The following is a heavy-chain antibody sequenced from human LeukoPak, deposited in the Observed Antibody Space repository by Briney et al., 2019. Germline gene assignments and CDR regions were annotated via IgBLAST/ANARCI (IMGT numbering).Heavy chain of an antibody. CDR3: AKALRIAGAAYSYFDY. Sequence: AGGSLRLSCAASGFTFNSYAMSWVRQAPGKGLEWVSAISGSGGSTYYADSVKGRFTISRDNSNSTLYLQIHSLRAEDTAVYYCAKALRIAGAAYSYFDYWGQGTLVTVSS. J-gene: IGHJ4*02. CDR2: ISGSGGST. V-gene: IGHV3-23*01. D-gene: IGHD6-19*01. CDR1: GFTFNSYA.